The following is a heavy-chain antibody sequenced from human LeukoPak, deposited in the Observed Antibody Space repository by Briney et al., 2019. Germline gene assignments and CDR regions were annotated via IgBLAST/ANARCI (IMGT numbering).Heavy chain of an antibody. V-gene: IGHV4-34*01. CDR3: ARALVRYFYWLPRPPRLHHDAFDI. Sequence: SETLSLTCAVYGGSFSGYYWSWIRQPPGKGLEWIGEINHSGSTNYNPSLKSRVTISVDTSKNQFSLKLSSLSAADTAVYYCARALVRYFYWLPRPPRLHHDAFDIWGQGTMVTVSS. J-gene: IGHJ3*02. CDR2: INHSGST. CDR1: GGSFSGYY. D-gene: IGHD3-9*01.